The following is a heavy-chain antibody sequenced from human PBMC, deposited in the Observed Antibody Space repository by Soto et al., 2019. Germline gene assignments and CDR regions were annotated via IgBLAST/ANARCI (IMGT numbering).Heavy chain of an antibody. CDR2: ISAYNGNT. V-gene: IGHV1-18*04. CDR1: GYTFTSYG. CDR3: ARDISSSSGWYLWY. D-gene: IGHD6-19*01. Sequence: GASVKFSCKASGYTFTSYGISWVRQAPGQGLEWMGWISAYNGNTTYAQKLQGRVTMTTDTSTSTAYMELRSLRSDDTAVYYCARDISSSSGWYLWYWGQGTLVTVSS. J-gene: IGHJ4*02.